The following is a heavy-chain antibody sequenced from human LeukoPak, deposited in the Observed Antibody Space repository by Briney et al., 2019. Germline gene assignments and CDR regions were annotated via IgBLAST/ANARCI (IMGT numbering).Heavy chain of an antibody. CDR3: ARVPSGWYVTY. J-gene: IGHJ4*02. CDR1: GFTVSSNY. D-gene: IGHD6-19*01. Sequence: GGSLRLSCAASGFTVSSNYMSWVRQAPGKGLELVSVICSGGSRYYADSVKGRCTISRDNSKNTLYLQMNSLRAEDTAEYYCARVPSGWYVTYWGQGTLVTVSS. CDR2: ICSGGSR. V-gene: IGHV3-66*02.